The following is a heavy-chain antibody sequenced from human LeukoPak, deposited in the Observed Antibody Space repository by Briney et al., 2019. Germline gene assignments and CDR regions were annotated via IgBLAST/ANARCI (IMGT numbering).Heavy chain of an antibody. Sequence: GGSLRLSCAASGFTFSSYGMHWVRQAPGKGLEWVAFIRYDGSNKYYADSVKGRFTISRDNSKNTLYLQMNSLRAEDTAVYYCATTAPRTNYYYYYMDVWGKGTTVTISS. J-gene: IGHJ6*03. V-gene: IGHV3-30*02. CDR3: ATTAPRTNYYYYYMDV. CDR2: IRYDGSNK. CDR1: GFTFSSYG. D-gene: IGHD5-18*01.